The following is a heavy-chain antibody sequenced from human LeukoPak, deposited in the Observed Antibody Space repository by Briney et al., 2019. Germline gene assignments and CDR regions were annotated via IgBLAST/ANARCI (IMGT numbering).Heavy chain of an antibody. CDR3: ARGVHGVVGTTPYYYYYMDV. CDR1: GFTFDDYT. V-gene: IGHV3-43*01. Sequence: GGSLRLSCAASGFTFDDYTMHWVRQAPGKGLEWVSLISWDGGSTYYADSVKGRFTISRDNSKNSLYLQMNSLRTEDTALYYCARGVHGVVGTTPYYYYYMDVWGKGTTVTVSS. CDR2: ISWDGGST. D-gene: IGHD1-1*01. J-gene: IGHJ6*03.